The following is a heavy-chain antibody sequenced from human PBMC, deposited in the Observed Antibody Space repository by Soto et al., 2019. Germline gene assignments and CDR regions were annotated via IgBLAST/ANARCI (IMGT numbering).Heavy chain of an antibody. Sequence: SETLSLTCTVSGGSVRSGNFYWSWIRQPPGKGLEWIGYIYYSGSTYYNPSLKSRVTISVDTSKNQFSLKLSSVTAADTAVYYCATLLYDFWSGYYSSGFDPWGQGTLVTVSS. J-gene: IGHJ5*02. CDR2: IYYSGST. CDR1: GGSVRSGNFY. V-gene: IGHV4-30-4*08. CDR3: ATLLYDFWSGYYSSGFDP. D-gene: IGHD3-3*01.